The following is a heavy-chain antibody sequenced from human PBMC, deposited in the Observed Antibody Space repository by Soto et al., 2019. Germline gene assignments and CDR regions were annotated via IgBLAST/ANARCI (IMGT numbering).Heavy chain of an antibody. J-gene: IGHJ4*02. V-gene: IGHV1-3*04. D-gene: IGHD3-9*01. Sequence: GASVKVSCKAYGYTFTSYAMHWVRQAPGQSLEWMGWINTGNGNTKYSQKFQGRVTITRDTSATTAYMELSSLRSEDTAVYYCARTPTGRDFDWFPSHFDYCGQGTLVTVSS. CDR1: GYTFTSYA. CDR2: INTGNGNT. CDR3: ARTPTGRDFDWFPSHFDY.